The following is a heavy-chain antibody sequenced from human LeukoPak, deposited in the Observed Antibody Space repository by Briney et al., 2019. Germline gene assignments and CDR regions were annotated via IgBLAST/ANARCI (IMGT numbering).Heavy chain of an antibody. CDR1: GGSISSSSYY. CDR3: ARGGGVFAVASDAFDI. Sequence: SETLSLTCTVSGGSISSSSYYWGWIRQPPGKGLEWIGSIYYSGSTYYNPSLKSRVTISVDTSKNQFSLKLSSVTAADTAVYYCARGGGVFAVASDAFDIWGQGTMVTVSS. J-gene: IGHJ3*02. V-gene: IGHV4-39*07. CDR2: IYYSGST. D-gene: IGHD2-15*01.